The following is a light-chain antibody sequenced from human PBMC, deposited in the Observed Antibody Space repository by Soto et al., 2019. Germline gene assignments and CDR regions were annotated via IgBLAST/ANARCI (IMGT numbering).Light chain of an antibody. CDR1: QSVDTW. Sequence: DIQMTQSPSTLSASIGDRVTITCRASQSVDTWLAWYQQKPGKAPKLLIYKASSLQTGVPSRFSGSGSGTDFPLTISSLQLDDFATYHCQHYTDYSRMFGQGTKVEIK. V-gene: IGKV1-5*03. CDR2: KAS. J-gene: IGKJ1*01. CDR3: QHYTDYSRM.